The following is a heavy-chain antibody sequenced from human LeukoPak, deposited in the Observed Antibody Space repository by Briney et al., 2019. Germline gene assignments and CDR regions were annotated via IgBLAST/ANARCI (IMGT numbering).Heavy chain of an antibody. J-gene: IGHJ6*03. CDR1: GGTFTNYA. CDR3: ARVTRAGEDTAMVFPKNPYYYYYYMDV. CDR2: IIPIFGTA. V-gene: IGHV1-69*06. Sequence: GASVKVSCKASGGTFTNYAISWVRQAPGQGLEWMGGIIPIFGTANYAQKFQGRVTITADKSTSTAYMELSSLRSEDTAVYYCARVTRAGEDTAMVFPKNPYYYYYYMDVWGKGTTVTVSS. D-gene: IGHD5-18*01.